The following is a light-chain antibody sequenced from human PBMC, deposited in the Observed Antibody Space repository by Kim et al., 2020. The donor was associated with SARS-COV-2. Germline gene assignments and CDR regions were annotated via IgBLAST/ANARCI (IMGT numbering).Light chain of an antibody. J-gene: IGLJ3*02. Sequence: GQLVTLSCTGTSSDVGQYNLVSWYQQRPGNAPKLIIYDVNERPSGVPVRFSGSKSGNTASLTISGLQPDDEADYYCCSYAGSYTWLFGGGTQLTVL. CDR2: DVN. CDR3: CSYAGSYTWL. V-gene: IGLV2-11*03. CDR1: SSDVGQYNL.